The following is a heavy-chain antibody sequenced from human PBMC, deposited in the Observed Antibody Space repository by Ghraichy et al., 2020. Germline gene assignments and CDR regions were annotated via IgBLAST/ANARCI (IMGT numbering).Heavy chain of an antibody. J-gene: IGHJ4*02. CDR1: GFTFSSYA. CDR3: AKFRCCGVRGATHS. CDR2: ISGSGGST. Sequence: GGSLRLSCAASGFTFSSYAMSWVRQAPGKGLEWVSAISGSGGSTYYADSVKGRFTISRDNSKNTLYLQMNSLRAEDMAVYYCAKFRCCGVRGATHSWGQGNLLTVSS. V-gene: IGHV3-23*01. D-gene: IGHD3-10*01.